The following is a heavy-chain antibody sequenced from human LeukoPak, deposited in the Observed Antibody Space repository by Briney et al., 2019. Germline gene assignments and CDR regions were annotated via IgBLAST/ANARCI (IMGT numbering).Heavy chain of an antibody. CDR2: FHPEDGET. Sequence: SVKLSRKVSGYTLTELSMHWVRQAPGKGLEWMGGFHPEDGETIYAQKFQGRVTMTEDTSTDTAYTELSSLRSEDTAVYYCATPSYCSSTSCPHDRWFDPWGQGTLVTVSS. D-gene: IGHD2-2*01. CDR1: GYTLTELS. J-gene: IGHJ5*02. CDR3: ATPSYCSSTSCPHDRWFDP. V-gene: IGHV1-24*01.